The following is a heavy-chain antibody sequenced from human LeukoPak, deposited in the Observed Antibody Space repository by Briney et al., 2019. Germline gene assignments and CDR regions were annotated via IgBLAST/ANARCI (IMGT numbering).Heavy chain of an antibody. D-gene: IGHD2-8*01. CDR1: GGSISSYY. J-gene: IGHJ6*02. CDR3: ARRGSEWPYYYYGMDV. V-gene: IGHV4-59*08. CDR2: IYYSGST. Sequence: SETLSLTCTVSGGSISSYYWSWIRQPPGKGLEWIGYIYYSGSTNYNPSLKSRVTISVDTSKNQFSLKLSSVTAADTAVYYCARRGSEWPYYYYGMDVWGQGTTVTVSS.